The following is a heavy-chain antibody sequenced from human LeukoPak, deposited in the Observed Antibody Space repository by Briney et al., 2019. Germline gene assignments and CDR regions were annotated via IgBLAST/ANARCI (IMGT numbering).Heavy chain of an antibody. CDR1: GFTFSSYA. CDR3: ARDDRGQRWLPLI. Sequence: GGSLRLSCAASGFTFSSYAMSWVRQAPGKGLEWVSAISGSGGSTYYADSVKGRFTISRDNSKNTLYLQMNSLRAEDTAVYYCARDDRGQRWLPLIWGQGTLVTVSS. CDR2: ISGSGGST. J-gene: IGHJ4*02. V-gene: IGHV3-23*01. D-gene: IGHD5-24*01.